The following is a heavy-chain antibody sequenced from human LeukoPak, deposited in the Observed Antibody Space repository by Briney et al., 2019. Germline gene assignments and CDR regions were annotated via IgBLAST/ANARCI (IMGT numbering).Heavy chain of an antibody. V-gene: IGHV3-66*01. CDR2: IFSGGDI. J-gene: IGHJ6*02. D-gene: IGHD3-10*01. CDR3: ADVFGMDV. Sequence: GGSLRLSCTASGFNVRNKYMSWVRQAPGKGLEWVSVIFSGGDIYYADSVKGRFTISRDNAKSTLYLQMNSLRDVDTAMYYCADVFGMDVWGQGTTVTVSS. CDR1: GFNVRNKY.